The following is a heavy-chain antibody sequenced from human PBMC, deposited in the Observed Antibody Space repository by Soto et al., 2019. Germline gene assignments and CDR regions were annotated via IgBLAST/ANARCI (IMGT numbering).Heavy chain of an antibody. CDR1: GGSGSAKSYN. CDR2: VYDSGTT. D-gene: IGHD4-17*01. V-gene: IGHV4-61*01. CDR3: ARTTAVPNALRSTYSFDY. J-gene: IGHJ4*02. Sequence: PSETVSLACSVSGGSGSAKSYNWTWIRQPPGKRLEWIGYVYDSGTTNYNPSLKSRVTITVALSKNRFSSRVSSVTTADCSIYYCARTTAVPNALRSTYSFDYWGQGTLVTVSP.